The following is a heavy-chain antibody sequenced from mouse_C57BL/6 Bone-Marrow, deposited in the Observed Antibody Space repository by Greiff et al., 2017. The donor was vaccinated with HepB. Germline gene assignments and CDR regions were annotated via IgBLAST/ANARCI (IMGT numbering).Heavy chain of an antibody. CDR2: IDPENGDT. CDR1: GFNIKDDY. V-gene: IGHV14-4*01. J-gene: IGHJ2*01. D-gene: IGHD1-1*01. CDR3: TISGYYYYDY. Sequence: EVKLMESGAELVRPGASVKLSCTASGFNIKDDYMHWVKQRPEQGLEWIGWIDPENGDTEYASKFQGKATITADTSSNTAYLQLSSLTSEDTAVYYCTISGYYYYDYWGQGTTLTVSS.